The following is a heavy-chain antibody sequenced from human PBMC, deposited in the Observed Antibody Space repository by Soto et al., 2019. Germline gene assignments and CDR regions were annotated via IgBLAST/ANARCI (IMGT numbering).Heavy chain of an antibody. CDR1: GYTFTSYG. J-gene: IGHJ4*02. CDR2: ISAYNGNT. D-gene: IGHD3-22*01. CDR3: ARDPSVSYYYDSSGYSGFEC. V-gene: IGHV1-18*04. Sequence: GSVKVSCKASGYTFTSYGISWVRQAPGEGLEWMGWISAYNGNTNYAQKLQGRVTMTTDTSTSTAYMELRSLRSDDTAVYYCARDPSVSYYYDSSGYSGFECWGKGTRISVSS.